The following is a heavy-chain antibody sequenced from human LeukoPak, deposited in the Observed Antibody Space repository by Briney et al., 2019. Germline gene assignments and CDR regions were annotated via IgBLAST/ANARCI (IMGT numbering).Heavy chain of an antibody. V-gene: IGHV3-30-3*01. CDR2: ISYDGSNK. CDR1: GFTFSSYA. J-gene: IGHJ4*02. CDR3: ARGVTVTASY. Sequence: GRSLRLSCAASGFTFSSYAMHWVRQAPGKGLEWVAVISYDGSNKYYADSVKGRFTISRDNSKNTLYLQMNSLRAEDTAVYYCARGVTVTASYWGQGTLVTVSS. D-gene: IGHD4-11*01.